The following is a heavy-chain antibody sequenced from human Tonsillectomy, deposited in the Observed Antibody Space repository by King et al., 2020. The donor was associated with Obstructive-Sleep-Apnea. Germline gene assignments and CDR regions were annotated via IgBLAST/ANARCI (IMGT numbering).Heavy chain of an antibody. CDR3: ARDSYYYDSSGYYPPWYFDL. D-gene: IGHD3-22*01. J-gene: IGHJ2*01. CDR2: IYHSGST. CDR1: GYSISSGHY. V-gene: IGHV4-38-2*02. Sequence: QLQESGPGLVKPSETLSLTCTVSGYSISSGHYWGWIRQPPGKGLEWIGSIYHSGSTYYNPSLKSRVTISVDTSKNQFSLKLSSVTAADTAVYYCARDSYYYDSSGYYPPWYFDLWGRGTLVTVSS.